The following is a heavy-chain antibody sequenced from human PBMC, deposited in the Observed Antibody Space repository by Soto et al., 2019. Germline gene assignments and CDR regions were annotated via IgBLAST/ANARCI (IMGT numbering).Heavy chain of an antibody. Sequence: GGSLRISCAASGFTFDDYAMHWVRQAPGKGLEWVSLISGDGGSTYYADSVKGRFTISRDNSKNSLYLQMNSLRTEDTALYYFAKESPLLPGDYYYFDYWGQGTLVTVSS. CDR2: ISGDGGST. V-gene: IGHV3-43*02. CDR1: GFTFDDYA. D-gene: IGHD7-27*01. CDR3: AKESPLLPGDYYYFDY. J-gene: IGHJ4*02.